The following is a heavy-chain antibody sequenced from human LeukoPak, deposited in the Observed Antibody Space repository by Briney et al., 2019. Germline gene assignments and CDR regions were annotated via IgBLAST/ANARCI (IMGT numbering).Heavy chain of an antibody. CDR1: GASMSDFY. Sequence: SETLSLTCSVSGASMSDFYWNWIRQPPGKGLEWIGFTQYTGNTNYNPSLKSRVTISVDLSKSQFSLKLTSVPAADTAVYYCVRDKQWLVRGYYYYGMDVWGKGTTVTVSS. CDR2: TQYTGNT. V-gene: IGHV4-59*01. D-gene: IGHD6-19*01. J-gene: IGHJ6*04. CDR3: VRDKQWLVRGYYYYGMDV.